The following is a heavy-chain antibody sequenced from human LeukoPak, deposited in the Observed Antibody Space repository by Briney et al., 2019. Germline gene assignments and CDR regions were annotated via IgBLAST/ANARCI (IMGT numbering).Heavy chain of an antibody. D-gene: IGHD6-6*01. CDR1: GFTFSGFS. J-gene: IGHJ4*02. CDR2: ISSSSGHI. Sequence: GGSLRLSCAASGFTFSGFSMNWVRQASGKGLEWVSSISSSSGHIYYADSVRGRFTISRDNARNSLYLQMNSLRAEDTAVYYCAREGEQLAFDYWGQGTLVTVSS. CDR3: AREGEQLAFDY. V-gene: IGHV3-21*01.